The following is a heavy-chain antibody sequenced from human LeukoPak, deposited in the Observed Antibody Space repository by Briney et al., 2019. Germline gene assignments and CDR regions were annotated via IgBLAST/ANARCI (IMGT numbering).Heavy chain of an antibody. V-gene: IGHV3-48*03. CDR1: GFTFSSYE. CDR2: ISSSGSTI. CDR3: ARDGGLHTNFDY. Sequence: GGSLRLSCAASGFTFSSYEMNWVRQAPGKGLGWVSYISSSGSTIYYADSVKGRFTISRDNAKNSLYLQVNSLRVEDTAVYYCARDGGLHTNFDYWGQGTLLTVSS. J-gene: IGHJ4*02. D-gene: IGHD2-15*01.